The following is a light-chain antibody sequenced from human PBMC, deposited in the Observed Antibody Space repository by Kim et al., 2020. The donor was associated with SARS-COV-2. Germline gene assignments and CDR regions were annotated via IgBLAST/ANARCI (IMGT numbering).Light chain of an antibody. CDR3: QAWDSSTASYV. J-gene: IGLJ1*01. CDR2: QDS. CDR1: KLGDKY. Sequence: PGQTASITCSGEKLGDKYACWYQQKPGQSPVLVIYQDSKRPSGIPERFSGSNSGNTATLTISGTQAMDEADYYCQAWDSSTASYVFGTGTKVTVL. V-gene: IGLV3-1*01.